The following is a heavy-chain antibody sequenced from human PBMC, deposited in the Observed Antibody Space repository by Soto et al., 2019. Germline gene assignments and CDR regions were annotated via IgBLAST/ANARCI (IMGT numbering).Heavy chain of an antibody. J-gene: IGHJ5*02. D-gene: IGHD6-13*01. CDR1: GFSLDTRGVG. CDR2: IYGNDEQ. CDR3: AHRLSAAGLFDH. V-gene: IGHV2-5*01. Sequence: QITLKESGPTLVTPRQTLTLTCTFSGFSLDTRGVGVGWVRQPPGKALEWLALIYGNDEQRLNPSLQSRLTIAKDTPKSQVVHTMTNMDPVDTATYFCAHRLSAAGLFDHWGQGTLVSVSS.